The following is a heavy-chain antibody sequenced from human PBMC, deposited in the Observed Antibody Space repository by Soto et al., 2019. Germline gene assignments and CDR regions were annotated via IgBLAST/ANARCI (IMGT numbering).Heavy chain of an antibody. CDR3: ARGPDYGVQGGWLDP. CDR1: GGTFSSYM. D-gene: IGHD4-17*01. Sequence: ALVKVSCKASGGTFSSYMISWVRQAPGQGLEWMGGITPLFGTTDYAQKFQGRVTITADAPTSTAYMELSSLRSEDTAVYYCARGPDYGVQGGWLDPWGQGTLVTVSS. CDR2: ITPLFGTT. J-gene: IGHJ5*02. V-gene: IGHV1-69*13.